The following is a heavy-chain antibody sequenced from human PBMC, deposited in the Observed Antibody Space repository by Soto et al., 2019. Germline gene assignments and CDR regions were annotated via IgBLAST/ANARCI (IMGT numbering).Heavy chain of an antibody. CDR3: TIEGDIVVVTAAILPPRWFDP. D-gene: IGHD2-2*02. J-gene: IGHJ5*02. V-gene: IGHV3-15*01. CDR1: GVTFSNAW. CDR2: IKSKTDGGTT. Sequence: GGSLRVSCASSGVTFSNAWMSWVRQAPGKGLEWVGRIKSKTDGGTTDYAAPLKGRFTISRDDSKNTLYLQMNSLKTEDTAVYYCTIEGDIVVVTAAILPPRWFDPWGQGTLVTVYS.